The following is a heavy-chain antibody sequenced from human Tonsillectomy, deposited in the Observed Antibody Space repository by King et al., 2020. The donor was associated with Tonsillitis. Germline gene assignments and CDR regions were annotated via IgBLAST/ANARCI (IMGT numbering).Heavy chain of an antibody. D-gene: IGHD1-26*01. J-gene: IGHJ4*02. CDR1: GGSISSGPYY. Sequence: VQLQESGPGLVKPSQTLSLTCTVSGGSISSGPYYWSWIRQPAGKGLEWIGRIYASGGTNYNPSLKSRVTMSVDTSKNQFSLKLSSVTAADTAVYYCARDWDRYWGQGTLVTVSS. CDR2: IYASGGT. V-gene: IGHV4-61*02. CDR3: ARDWDRY.